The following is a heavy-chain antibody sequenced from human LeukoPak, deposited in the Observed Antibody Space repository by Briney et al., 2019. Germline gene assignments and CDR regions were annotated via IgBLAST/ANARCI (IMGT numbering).Heavy chain of an antibody. CDR3: ARGFNRVRFLEWNWFDP. Sequence: SETLSLTCAVYDGSFSGYYWSWIRQPPGKGLEWIGEINHSGSTNYNPSLKSRVTISVDTSKNQFSLKLSSVTAADTAVYYCARGFNRVRFLEWNWFDPWGQGTLVTVSS. V-gene: IGHV4-34*01. D-gene: IGHD3-3*01. CDR2: INHSGST. CDR1: DGSFSGYY. J-gene: IGHJ5*02.